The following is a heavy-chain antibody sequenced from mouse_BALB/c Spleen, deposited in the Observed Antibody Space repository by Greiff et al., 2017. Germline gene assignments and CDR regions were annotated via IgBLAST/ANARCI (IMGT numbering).Heavy chain of an antibody. Sequence: EVKLMESGGGLVKPGGSLKLSCAASGFTFSDYYMYWVRQTPEKRLEWVATISDGGSYTYYPDSVKGRFTISRDNAKNNLYLQMSSLKSEDTAMYYCARDYYGSRIFAYWGQGTLVTVSA. CDR2: ISDGGSYT. CDR3: ARDYYGSRIFAY. D-gene: IGHD1-1*01. CDR1: GFTFSDYY. J-gene: IGHJ3*01. V-gene: IGHV5-4*02.